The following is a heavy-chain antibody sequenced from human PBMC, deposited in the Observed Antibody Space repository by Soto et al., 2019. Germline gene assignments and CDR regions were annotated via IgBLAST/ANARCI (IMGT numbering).Heavy chain of an antibody. V-gene: IGHV1-69*06. D-gene: IGHD3-3*01. J-gene: IGHJ5*02. CDR1: GDTFSSYA. Sequence: GASVKVSCKASGDTFSSYAISWVRQAPAQGLEWMGGIIPLFATANYAQKFQGRVTITADKSTSTAYMELSSLRSEDTAVYYCARTDFWSGFSNWFDPWGQGTLVTVSS. CDR3: ARTDFWSGFSNWFDP. CDR2: IIPLFATA.